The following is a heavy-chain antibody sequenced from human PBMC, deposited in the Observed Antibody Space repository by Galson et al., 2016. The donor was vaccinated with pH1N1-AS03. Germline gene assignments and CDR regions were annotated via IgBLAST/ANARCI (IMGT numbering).Heavy chain of an antibody. D-gene: IGHD4-17*01. CDR3: AHFLSGDYATWVDP. CDR1: GFSLSTSGVG. Sequence: PALVKPPQTLTLTCTFSGFSLSTSGVGVGWIRQPPGKALEWPALIYWDDDKHYSPSLKSRLTITEDTSKNQVVLTMTNMDPVDTATYYCAHFLSGDYATWVDPGGQGTLVTVSS. V-gene: IGHV2-5*02. CDR2: IYWDDDK. J-gene: IGHJ5*02.